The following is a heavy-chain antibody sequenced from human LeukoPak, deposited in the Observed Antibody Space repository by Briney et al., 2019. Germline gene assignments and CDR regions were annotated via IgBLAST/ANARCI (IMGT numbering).Heavy chain of an antibody. CDR1: GFMFPNHW. D-gene: IGHD2-15*01. J-gene: IGHJ4*02. CDR3: AKDYSFSNFN. CDR2: INERGSET. Sequence: PGRSLRLSCAASGFMFPNHWMTWVRQAPGKGLEWVANINERGSETYYADYVKGRFTISRDNTKKSLFLQLNSLSVEDTAMYYCAKDYSFSNFNWGQGTLVTVSS. V-gene: IGHV3-7*01.